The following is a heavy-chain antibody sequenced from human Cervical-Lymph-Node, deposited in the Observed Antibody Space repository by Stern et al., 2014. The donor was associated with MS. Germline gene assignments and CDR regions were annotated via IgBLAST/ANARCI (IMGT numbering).Heavy chain of an antibody. CDR1: GFNFISYK. V-gene: IGHV3-21*01. D-gene: IGHD4-23*01. CDR2: ISSTSSDT. J-gene: IGHJ4*02. CDR3: ARDQTPIYCGSPWNH. Sequence: EVQLEESGGGLVKPGGSLRLSCAASGFNFISYKMNWVRQAPGKGLEWVSSISSTSSDTYYDASVQGRFTISRDNGNNSLYLKMNSRSVEDTAVYDCARDQTPIYCGSPWNHWGQGTLVTVSS.